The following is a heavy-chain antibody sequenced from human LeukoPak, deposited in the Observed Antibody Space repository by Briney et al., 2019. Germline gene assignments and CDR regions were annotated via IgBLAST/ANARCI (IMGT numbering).Heavy chain of an antibody. CDR1: GFTFSSYA. CDR2: ISYDGSNK. V-gene: IGHV3-30-3*01. J-gene: IGHJ5*02. CDR3: ARERSHDPNDYGDYGWFDP. Sequence: PGGSLRLSCAVSGFTFSSYAMHLVRQAPGKGLEWVAVISYDGSNKYYADSVKGRFTISRDNSKNTLYLQMNSLRAEDTAVYYCARERSHDPNDYGDYGWFDPWGQGTLVTVSS. D-gene: IGHD4-17*01.